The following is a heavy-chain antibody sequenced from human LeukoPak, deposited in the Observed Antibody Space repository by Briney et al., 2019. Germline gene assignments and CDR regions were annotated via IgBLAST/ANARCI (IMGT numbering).Heavy chain of an antibody. Sequence: ASVKVSCKASGYTFTGYYMHWVRQAPGQGLEWMGWINPNSGGTNYAQKFQGRVTMTRDTSISTAYMELSRLRSDDTAVYYCARVTGYSSGWSYYMDVWGKETTVTVSS. CDR3: ARVTGYSSGWSYYMDV. CDR2: INPNSGGT. CDR1: GYTFTGYY. D-gene: IGHD6-19*01. J-gene: IGHJ6*03. V-gene: IGHV1-2*02.